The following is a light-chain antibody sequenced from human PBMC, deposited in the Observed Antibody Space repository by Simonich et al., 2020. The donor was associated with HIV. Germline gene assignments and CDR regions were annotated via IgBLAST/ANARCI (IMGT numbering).Light chain of an antibody. CDR2: CNN. CDR1: SSNIGGNT. Sequence: QSVLTQPPSASGTPGQRVTISCSGSSSNIGGNTVNWYQQLPGTAPKLLIYCNNQRPSGVPDRFSGSKSGASASLAISGLQSEDEADYYCAAWDDSLNGWVFGGGTKLTVL. J-gene: IGLJ3*02. CDR3: AAWDDSLNGWV. V-gene: IGLV1-44*01.